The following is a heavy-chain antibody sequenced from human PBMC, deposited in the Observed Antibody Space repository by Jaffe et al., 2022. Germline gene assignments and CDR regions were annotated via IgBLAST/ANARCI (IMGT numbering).Heavy chain of an antibody. V-gene: IGHV3-23*01. CDR1: GFTFSSYA. CDR2: ISGSGGST. Sequence: EVQLLESGGGLVQPGGSLRLSCAASGFTFSSYAMSWVRQAPGKGLEWVSAISGSGGSTYYADSVKGRFTISRDNSKNTLYLQMNSLRAEDTAVYYCAKHTGGLLGYCSSTSCYYDYWGQGTLVTVSS. CDR3: AKHTGGLLGYCSSTSCYYDY. D-gene: IGHD2-2*01. J-gene: IGHJ4*02.